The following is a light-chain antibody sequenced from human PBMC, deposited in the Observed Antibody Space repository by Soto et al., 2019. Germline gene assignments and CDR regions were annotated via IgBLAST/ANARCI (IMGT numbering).Light chain of an antibody. J-gene: IGKJ4*01. CDR3: QQYGGSLT. Sequence: EIVMTQSPATLSVSAGERATLSCRASQSVSSNLAWYQQQPGQAPRLLIYGASTRATGFPARFSGSGSGTEFTLTINSLQSEDFAVYYCQQYGGSLTFGGGTKVDIK. CDR2: GAS. V-gene: IGKV3-15*01. CDR1: QSVSSN.